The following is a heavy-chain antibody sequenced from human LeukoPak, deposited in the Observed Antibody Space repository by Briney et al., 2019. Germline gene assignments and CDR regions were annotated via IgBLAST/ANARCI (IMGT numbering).Heavy chain of an antibody. CDR1: GYTFTSYG. D-gene: IGHD6-13*01. V-gene: IGHV1-18*01. J-gene: IGHJ2*01. CDR2: ISAYNGNT. CDR3: ARVSSSWYQDWYFDL. Sequence: ASVKVSCKASGYTFTSYGISWVRQAPGQGLEWMGWISAYNGNTDYAQKFQGRVTMTTDTSTNTAYMDLRSLRSDDTAVYYCARVSSSWYQDWYFDLWGRGTLVTVPS.